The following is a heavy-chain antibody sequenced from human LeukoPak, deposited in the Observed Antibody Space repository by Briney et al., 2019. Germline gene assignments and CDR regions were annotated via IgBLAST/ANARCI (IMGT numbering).Heavy chain of an antibody. V-gene: IGHV4-59*08. CDR3: ARRSKLGYYFDS. J-gene: IGHJ4*02. D-gene: IGHD3-16*01. CDR2: IFSSGSS. Sequence: SETLSLTCTVSGGSMSGYYWSWIRQPPGKGLEWIGYIFSSGSSNFNPSLKSRVTISVDTSRNQFSLRLSSVTAADTAVYSCARRSKLGYYFDSWGQGLLVTVSS. CDR1: GGSMSGYY.